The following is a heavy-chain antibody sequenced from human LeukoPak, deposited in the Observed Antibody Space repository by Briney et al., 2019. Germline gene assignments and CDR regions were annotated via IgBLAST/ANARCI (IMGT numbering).Heavy chain of an antibody. CDR2: IKQDGSEK. D-gene: IGHD1-1*01. Sequence: PGGSLRLSCAASGFTFSSYWMSWVRQAPGKGLEWVANIKQDGSEKYYVDSVKGRFTISRDNAKNSLYLQMNSLRAEDTAVYYCARDGRYIWNDEREDAFDIWGQGTMVTVSS. CDR1: GFTFSSYW. V-gene: IGHV3-7*01. CDR3: ARDGRYIWNDEREDAFDI. J-gene: IGHJ3*02.